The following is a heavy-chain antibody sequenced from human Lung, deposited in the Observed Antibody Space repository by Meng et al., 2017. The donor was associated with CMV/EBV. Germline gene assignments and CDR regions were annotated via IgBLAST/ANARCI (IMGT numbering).Heavy chain of an antibody. Sequence: SXTLSLTCAVYGGSFSGYYWSWIRQPPGKGLEWIGEINHSGSTNYNPSLKSRVTISVDTSKNQFSLKLSSVTAADTAVYYCARLRFLEWLPLDAFDIWDQGXMVTVSS. CDR2: INHSGST. V-gene: IGHV4-34*01. CDR3: ARLRFLEWLPLDAFDI. D-gene: IGHD3-3*01. J-gene: IGHJ3*02. CDR1: GGSFSGYY.